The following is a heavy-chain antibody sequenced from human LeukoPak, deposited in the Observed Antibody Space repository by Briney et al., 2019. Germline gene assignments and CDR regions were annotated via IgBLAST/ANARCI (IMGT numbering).Heavy chain of an antibody. J-gene: IGHJ4*02. D-gene: IGHD6-19*01. CDR3: ARHPWLVRHFDY. CDR2: IYYSGST. V-gene: IGHV4-31*03. Sequence: SETLSLTCTVSGGSISSGGYYWSWIRQHPGKGLEWIGYIYYSGSTYYNPSLKSRVTISVDTSKNQFSLKLSSVTAADTAVYYCARHPWLVRHFDYWGQGTLVTVSS. CDR1: GGSISSGGYY.